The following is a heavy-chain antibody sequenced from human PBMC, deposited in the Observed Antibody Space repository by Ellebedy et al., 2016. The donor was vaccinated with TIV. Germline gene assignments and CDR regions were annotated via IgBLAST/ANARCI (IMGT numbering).Heavy chain of an antibody. D-gene: IGHD4-23*01. J-gene: IGHJ4*02. CDR2: ISGSGRST. V-gene: IGHV3-23*01. CDR1: GFTFSSAW. Sequence: GGSLRLSXAASGFTFSSAWMTWVRQAPGRGLEWVSFISGSGRSTYYADSVKGRFSISRDNSKNTLYLQMNSLRAEDTAIYYCAKFQYYGGDSWLDYWGQGSLVTVSS. CDR3: AKFQYYGGDSWLDY.